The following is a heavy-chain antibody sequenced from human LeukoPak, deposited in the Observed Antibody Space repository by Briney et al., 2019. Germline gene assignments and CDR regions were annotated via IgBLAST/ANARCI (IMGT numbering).Heavy chain of an antibody. Sequence: AASVKVSCKASGYTFTGYYMHWVRQAPGQGLEWMGRINPNSGGTNYAQKFQGRVTMTRDTSISTAYMELSRLRSDDTAVYYCARAFYDSSGRYYYYYMDVWGKGTTVTVSS. V-gene: IGHV1-2*06. J-gene: IGHJ6*03. CDR1: GYTFTGYY. D-gene: IGHD3-22*01. CDR3: ARAFYDSSGRYYYYYMDV. CDR2: INPNSGGT.